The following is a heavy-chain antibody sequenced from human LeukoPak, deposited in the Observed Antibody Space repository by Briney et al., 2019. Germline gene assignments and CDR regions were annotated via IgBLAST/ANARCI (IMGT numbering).Heavy chain of an antibody. J-gene: IGHJ5*02. CDR2: INPSGGST. CDR3: ARDSRIAAAQFDP. CDR1: GYTFTSYY. Sequence: ASVKVSCKASGYTFTSYYMHWVRQAPGQGLEWMGIINPSGGSTNYAQKLQGRVTMTTDTSTSTAYMELRSLRSDDTAVYYCARDSRIAAAQFDPWGQGTLVTVSS. V-gene: IGHV1-46*01. D-gene: IGHD6-13*01.